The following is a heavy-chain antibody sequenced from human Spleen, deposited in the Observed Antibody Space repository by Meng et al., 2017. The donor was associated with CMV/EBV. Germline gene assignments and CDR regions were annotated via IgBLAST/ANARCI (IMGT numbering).Heavy chain of an antibody. CDR2: ISSSGSTI. D-gene: IGHD3-22*01. V-gene: IGHV3-48*03. Sequence: GESLKISCASSGFTFSSYEMNWVLQAPGKGLEWVSYISSSGSTIYYADSVKGRFTIPRDNAKNTLYLQMNSLRAEDTAVYYCAKHPQTPLGHYDSSGYYRGEYYFDYWGQGTLVTVSS. CDR1: GFTFSSYE. J-gene: IGHJ4*02. CDR3: AKHPQTPLGHYDSSGYYRGEYYFDY.